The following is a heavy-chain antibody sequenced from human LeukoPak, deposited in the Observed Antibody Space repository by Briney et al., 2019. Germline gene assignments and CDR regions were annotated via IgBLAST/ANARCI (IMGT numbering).Heavy chain of an antibody. Sequence: VASVTVSCEASGYTFTSYAIHWVRQAPGQRLKWMGWISAGNGNTKYSQNFQGRVTFISNTSATTAFMELSSLRSEDAAVYYCARDSGSGNNDYWGQGTLVTVSS. CDR1: GYTFTSYA. J-gene: IGHJ4*02. CDR3: ARDSGSGNNDY. CDR2: ISAGNGNT. V-gene: IGHV1-3*01. D-gene: IGHD1-26*01.